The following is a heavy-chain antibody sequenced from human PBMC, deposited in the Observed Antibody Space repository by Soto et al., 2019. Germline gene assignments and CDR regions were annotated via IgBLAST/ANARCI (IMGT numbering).Heavy chain of an antibody. CDR3: ARGGALNIVVVPAANSNYYYGMDV. V-gene: IGHV1-2*04. J-gene: IGHJ6*02. Sequence: ASVKVSCKASGYTFTGYYMHWVRQAPGQGLEWMGWINPNSGGTNYAQKFQGWVTMTRDTSISTAYMELSRLRSDDTAVYYCARGGALNIVVVPAANSNYYYGMDVWGQGTTVTVS. CDR2: INPNSGGT. CDR1: GYTFTGYY. D-gene: IGHD2-2*01.